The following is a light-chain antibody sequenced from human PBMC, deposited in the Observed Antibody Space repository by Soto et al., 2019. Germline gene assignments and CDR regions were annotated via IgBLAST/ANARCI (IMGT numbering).Light chain of an antibody. CDR3: AAWDDSLSGRVV. CDR1: SSNIGSNY. Sequence: QAVLTQPPSASGTPGQRVTISCSGSSSNIGSNYVYWYQQLPGTAPKLLIYRNNQRPSGVPDRFSGSKSGTSASLAISGPRSEDEADYYCAAWDDSLSGRVVFGGGTKLTV. J-gene: IGLJ2*01. V-gene: IGLV1-47*01. CDR2: RNN.